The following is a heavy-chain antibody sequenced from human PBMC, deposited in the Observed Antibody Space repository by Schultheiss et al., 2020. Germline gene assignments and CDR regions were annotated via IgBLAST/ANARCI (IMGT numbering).Heavy chain of an antibody. CDR2: IYPGDSDT. CDR3: ARGVVVPAARYYYYMDV. CDR1: GYSFTNYW. Sequence: GESLKISCKDSGYSFTNYWIGWVRQMSGKGLEWMAIIYPGDSDTRYSPSFQGQVTISADKSISTAYLQWSSLKASDTAMYYCARGVVVPAARYYYYMDVWGKGTTVTVAS. D-gene: IGHD2-2*01. J-gene: IGHJ6*03. V-gene: IGHV5-51*01.